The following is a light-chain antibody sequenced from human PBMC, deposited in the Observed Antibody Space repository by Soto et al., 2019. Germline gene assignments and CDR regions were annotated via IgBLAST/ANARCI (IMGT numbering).Light chain of an antibody. CDR1: QGIRNY. CDR3: QQYANSPLLT. J-gene: IGKJ4*01. CDR2: GTS. V-gene: IGKV3-20*01. Sequence: LTQSPSSLSASVGDRVTITCRASQGIRNYLAWYQQKPGQATRLLIFGTSSRATGIPDRFSGSGSGTDFTLSISRLEPEDFAVYYCQQYANSPLLTFGGGTKVEIK.